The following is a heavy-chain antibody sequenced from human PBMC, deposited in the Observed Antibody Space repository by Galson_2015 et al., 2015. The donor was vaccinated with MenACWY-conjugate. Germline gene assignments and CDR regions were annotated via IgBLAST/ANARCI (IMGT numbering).Heavy chain of an antibody. D-gene: IGHD2-2*02. V-gene: IGHV4-59*01. CDR1: RSSISTYY. J-gene: IGHJ3*01. CDR3: ASKYTSPPSEAFDV. CDR2: IYYSGSS. Sequence: SETLSLTCTASRSSISTYYWSWIRQPPGKGLEWIGHIYYSGSSNYNPSLKSRVTMSVDTSKNQISLHLRSVTAADTAVYFCASKYTSPPSEAFDVGGQGTTVIISS.